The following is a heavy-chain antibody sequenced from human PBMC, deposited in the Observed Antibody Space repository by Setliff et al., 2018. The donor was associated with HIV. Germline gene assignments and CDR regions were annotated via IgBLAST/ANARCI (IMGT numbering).Heavy chain of an antibody. CDR1: GDSISSSSCY. J-gene: IGHJ4*02. CDR3: IIAYSSGWLAPMGFDS. V-gene: IGHV4-39*01. D-gene: IGHD6-19*01. CDR2: IYYSGTT. Sequence: SETLSLTCTVSGDSISSSSCYWAWIRQPPGKGLEWIGNIYYSGTTYYNPSLKSRVTISVDTSKNQFSLKLSSVTAADTAVYYCIIAYSSGWLAPMGFDSWGQGTLVTVSS.